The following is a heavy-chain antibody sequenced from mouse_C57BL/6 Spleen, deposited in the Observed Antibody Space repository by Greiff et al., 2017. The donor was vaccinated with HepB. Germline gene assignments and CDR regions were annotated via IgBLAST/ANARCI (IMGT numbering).Heavy chain of an antibody. D-gene: IGHD2-4*01. CDR2: ISYDGSN. J-gene: IGHJ2*01. CDR1: GYSITSGYY. CDR3: ASGYDYDEYYFDY. Sequence: EVKLQESGPGLVKPSQSLSLTCSVTGYSITSGYYWNWIRQFPGNKLEWMGYISYDGSNNYNPSLKNRISITRDTSKNQFFLKLNSVTTEDTATYYCASGYDYDEYYFDYWGQGTTLTVSS. V-gene: IGHV3-6*01.